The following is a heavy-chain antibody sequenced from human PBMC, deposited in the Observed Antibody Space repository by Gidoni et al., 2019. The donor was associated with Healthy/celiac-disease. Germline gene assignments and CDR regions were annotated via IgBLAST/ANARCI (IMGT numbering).Heavy chain of an antibody. CDR1: GFTFSSYG. Sequence: VQLVVPGEGVSPPARSLRLSCAASGFTFSSYGMPWVRQAPGKGLEWVAVISYDGSNKYYADSVKGRFTIARDNSKTPLYLQMNSLRAEDTAVYYCAKEYSGYDFVLDYWGQGTLVTVSS. V-gene: IGHV3-30*18. CDR2: ISYDGSNK. D-gene: IGHD5-12*01. J-gene: IGHJ4*02. CDR3: AKEYSGYDFVLDY.